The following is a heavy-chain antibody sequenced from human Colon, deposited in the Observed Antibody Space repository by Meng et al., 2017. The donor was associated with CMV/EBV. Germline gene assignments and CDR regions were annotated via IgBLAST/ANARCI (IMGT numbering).Heavy chain of an antibody. CDR3: TGNPYVRTAGGYFDS. D-gene: IGHD2-21*02. CDR1: AFSLRGYV. Sequence: GESLKIPCRASAFSLRGYVSHWVRQTPGRGLEWVAMISFDESKVPYAESVKGRFTISRDNSMNTLQHQMTSLRPDDTGVYYCTGNPYVRTAGGYFDSWGQGTLVTVSS. CDR2: ISFDESKV. J-gene: IGHJ4*02. V-gene: IGHV3-30-3*01.